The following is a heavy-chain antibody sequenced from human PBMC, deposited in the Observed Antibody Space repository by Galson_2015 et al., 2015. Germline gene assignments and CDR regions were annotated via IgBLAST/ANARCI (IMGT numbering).Heavy chain of an antibody. Sequence: SLRLSCAASGFTFSSYSMNWVRQAPGKGLEWVSYISSSSSTIYYADSVKGRFTISRDNAKNSLYLQMNSLRDEDTAVYYCARRSLVRGVYYYFDYWGQGTLVTVSS. CDR1: GFTFSSYS. D-gene: IGHD3-10*01. J-gene: IGHJ4*02. CDR3: ARRSLVRGVYYYFDY. V-gene: IGHV3-48*02. CDR2: ISSSSSTI.